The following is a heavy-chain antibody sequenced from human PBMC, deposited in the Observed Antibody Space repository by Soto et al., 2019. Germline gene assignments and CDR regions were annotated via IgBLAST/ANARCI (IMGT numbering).Heavy chain of an antibody. CDR1: GFTVSSNY. D-gene: IGHD3-10*01. CDR3: ARSARGHGLLLADY. CDR2: IYSGGST. V-gene: IGHV3-53*01. J-gene: IGHJ4*02. Sequence: EVQLVESGGGLIQPGGSLRLSCAASGFTVSSNYMSWVRQAPRKGLEWVSVIYSGGSTYYADSVKGRFTISRDNSKNTLYLQMNSLRAEDTAVYYCARSARGHGLLLADYWGQGTLVTVSS.